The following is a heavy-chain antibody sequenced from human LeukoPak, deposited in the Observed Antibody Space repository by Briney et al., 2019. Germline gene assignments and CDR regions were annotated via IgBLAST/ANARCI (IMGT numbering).Heavy chain of an antibody. CDR2: INSDGSST. Sequence: GGSLRLSCAASGFTFSSYWMHWVRQAPGKGLVWVSRINSDGSSTSYADSVKGRFTISRDNAKNTLYLQMNSLRAEDTAVYYCARDLGVRIAAGWFDPWGQGTLVTVSS. V-gene: IGHV3-74*01. J-gene: IGHJ5*02. CDR3: ARDLGVRIAAGWFDP. D-gene: IGHD6-13*01. CDR1: GFTFSSYW.